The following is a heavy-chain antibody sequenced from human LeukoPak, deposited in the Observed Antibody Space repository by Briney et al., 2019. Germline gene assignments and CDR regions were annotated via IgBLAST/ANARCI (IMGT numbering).Heavy chain of an antibody. CDR2: ISWNSGSI. CDR3: AKGTEHDYGGNSPPDY. D-gene: IGHD4-23*01. V-gene: IGHV3-9*01. Sequence: GRSLRLSCAASGFTFDDYAMHWVRQAPGKGLEWVSGISWNSGSIGYADSVKGRFTISRDNAKNSLYLQMNSLRAEDTALYYCAKGTEHDYGGNSPPDYWGQGTLVTVSS. CDR1: GFTFDDYA. J-gene: IGHJ4*02.